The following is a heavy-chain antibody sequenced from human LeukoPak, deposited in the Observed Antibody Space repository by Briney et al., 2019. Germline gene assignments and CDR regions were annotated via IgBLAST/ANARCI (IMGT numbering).Heavy chain of an antibody. D-gene: IGHD4-17*01. Sequence: PSETLSLTCTVSGVSISSNAYYWSWIRQHPGKGLEWIGYIYYSGSTYYNPSLKSRVTISVDTSKNQFSLKLSSVTAADTAVYYCARVVGAYTVTTPYYLFDYWGQGTLVTVSS. CDR1: GVSISSNAYY. CDR2: IYYSGST. CDR3: ARVVGAYTVTTPYYLFDY. V-gene: IGHV4-31*03. J-gene: IGHJ4*02.